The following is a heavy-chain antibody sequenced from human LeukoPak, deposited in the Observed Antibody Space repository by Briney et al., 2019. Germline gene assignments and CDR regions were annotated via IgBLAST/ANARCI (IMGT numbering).Heavy chain of an antibody. D-gene: IGHD6-19*01. J-gene: IGHJ3*02. CDR1: GYTFTSYG. CDR2: INPNSGGT. V-gene: IGHV1-2*04. CDR3: ARVAEGAVAGTAAFDI. Sequence: ASVKVSCKASGYTFTSYGISWVRQAPGQGLEWMGWINPNSGGTNYAQKFQGWVTMTRDTSISTAYMELSRLRSDDTAVYYCARVAEGAVAGTAAFDIWGQGTMVTVSS.